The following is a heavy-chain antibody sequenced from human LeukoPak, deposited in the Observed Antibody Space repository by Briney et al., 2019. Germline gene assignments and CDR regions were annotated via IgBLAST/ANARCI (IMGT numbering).Heavy chain of an antibody. V-gene: IGHV4-59*08. D-gene: IGHD3-22*01. Sequence: PSETLSLTCTVSGGSISSYYWSWIRQPPGKGLEWIGYIYYSGSTNYNPSLKSRVTISVDTSQNQFSLKLSSVTAADTAVYYCARHYESSGYYSTRAFDIWGQGTMVTVSS. CDR1: GGSISSYY. CDR3: ARHYESSGYYSTRAFDI. CDR2: IYYSGST. J-gene: IGHJ3*02.